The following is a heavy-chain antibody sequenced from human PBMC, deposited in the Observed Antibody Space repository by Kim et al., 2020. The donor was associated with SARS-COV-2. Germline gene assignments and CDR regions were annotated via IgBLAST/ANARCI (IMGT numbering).Heavy chain of an antibody. V-gene: IGHV1-2*06. D-gene: IGHD3-9*01. CDR1: GYTFTGYY. CDR2: INPNSGGT. CDR3: ARVTDFKESRGLPYYDILTGRYYFDY. J-gene: IGHJ4*02. Sequence: ASVKVSCKASGYTFTGYYMHWVRQAPGQGLEWMGRINPNSGGTNYAQKFQGRVTMTRDTSISTAYMELSRLRSDDTAVYYCARVTDFKESRGLPYYDILTGRYYFDYWGQGTLVTVSS.